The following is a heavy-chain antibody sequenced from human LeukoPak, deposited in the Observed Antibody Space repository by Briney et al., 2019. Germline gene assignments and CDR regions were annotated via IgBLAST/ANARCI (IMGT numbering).Heavy chain of an antibody. CDR2: FSSQSGEK. Sequence: GGSLRLSCAASGFRFDEYAMHWVRQAPGKGLEWVSGFSSQSGEKAYADSVKGRFTISRDNAKNSLYLQMNSLRAEDTAVYYCARGFGGNHRSGNDAFDIWGQGTMVTVSS. V-gene: IGHV3-9*01. CDR1: GFRFDEYA. J-gene: IGHJ3*02. D-gene: IGHD3-10*01. CDR3: ARGFGGNHRSGNDAFDI.